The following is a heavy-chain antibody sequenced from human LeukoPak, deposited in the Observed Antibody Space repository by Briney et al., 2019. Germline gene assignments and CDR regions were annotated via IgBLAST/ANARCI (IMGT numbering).Heavy chain of an antibody. CDR2: IYYSGST. D-gene: IGHD3-3*01. Sequence: SETLSLTCTVSGGSISSSSYYWGWIRQPPGKGLEWIGSIYYSGSTYYNPSLKSRVTISVDTSKNQFSLKLSSVTAADTAVYYCARRVWSGYYRTRGFDYWGQGTLVTVSS. J-gene: IGHJ4*02. CDR3: ARRVWSGYYRTRGFDY. V-gene: IGHV4-39*01. CDR1: GGSISSSSYY.